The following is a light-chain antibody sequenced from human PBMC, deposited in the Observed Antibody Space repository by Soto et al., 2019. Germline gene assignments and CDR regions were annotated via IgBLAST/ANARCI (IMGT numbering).Light chain of an antibody. J-gene: IGKJ4*01. V-gene: IGKV3-11*01. CDR3: QQRSIWPPVT. CDR2: DAS. CDR1: QSINRH. Sequence: EIVLTQSPATLSLSPGERATLSCRASQSINRHLAWYRQKPGQAPRLLIYDASNRATGIPARFSGSGSGTDFPLTISSLEPEDFGDYDCQQRSIWPPVTFGGGNKVEIK.